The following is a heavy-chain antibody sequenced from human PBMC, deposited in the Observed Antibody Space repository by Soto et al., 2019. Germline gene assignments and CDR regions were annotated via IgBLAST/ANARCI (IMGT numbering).Heavy chain of an antibody. D-gene: IGHD3-10*01. V-gene: IGHV1-46*01. CDR3: ARSVIGGRGFAQEGTPDNPLDY. CDR2: INPSGGST. CDR1: GYTFTSYY. J-gene: IGHJ4*02. Sequence: QVQLVQSGAEVKKPGASVKVSCKASGYTFTSYYMHWVRQAPGQGLEWMGIINPSGGSTSNAQKYEGRGPRTRDRARSKVYMELSSVRSEDTAVYYCARSVIGGRGFAQEGTPDNPLDYWGQGTLVTVSS.